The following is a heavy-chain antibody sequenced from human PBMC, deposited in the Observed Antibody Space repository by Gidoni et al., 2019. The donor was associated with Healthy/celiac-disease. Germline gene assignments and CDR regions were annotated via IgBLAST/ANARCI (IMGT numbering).Heavy chain of an antibody. V-gene: IGHV1-18*01. CDR2: ISAYNGNT. J-gene: IGHJ6*03. Sequence: QVQLVQSGAEVKKPGASVKVSCKASGYTFTSYGISWVRQAPGQGLEWMGWISAYNGNTNYAQKLQGRVTMTTDTSTSTAYMELRSLRSDDTAVYYCAREIFGVHNSGYYYYMDVWGKGTTVTVSS. CDR3: AREIFGVHNSGYYYYMDV. CDR1: GYTFTSYG. D-gene: IGHD3-3*01.